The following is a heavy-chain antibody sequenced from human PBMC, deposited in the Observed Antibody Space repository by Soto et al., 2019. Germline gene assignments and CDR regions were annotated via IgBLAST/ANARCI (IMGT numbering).Heavy chain of an antibody. CDR1: GGSISSGGYY. Sequence: SETLSLTCTVSGGSISSGGYYWSWIRQHPGKGLEWIGYIYYSGSTYYNPSLKSRVTISVDTSKNQFSLKLSSVTAAATAVYYCATGVVTYYDILTGSHFPYYFDYWGQGTLVTVSS. CDR3: ATGVVTYYDILTGSHFPYYFDY. CDR2: IYYSGST. D-gene: IGHD3-9*01. J-gene: IGHJ4*02. V-gene: IGHV4-31*03.